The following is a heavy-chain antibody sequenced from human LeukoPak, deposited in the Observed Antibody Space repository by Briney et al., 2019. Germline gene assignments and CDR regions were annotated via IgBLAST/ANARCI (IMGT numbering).Heavy chain of an antibody. Sequence: GGSLRLSCAASGFTFSYYYMSWIRQAPRKGLEWVSYISRSGSTIYYEDSVKGRFTISRDNAKNTLYLQMNSPRAEDTAVYYCARGGRYYYDSSGYQHYYYYMDVWGKGTTVTVSS. D-gene: IGHD3-22*01. CDR3: ARGGRYYYDSSGYQHYYYYMDV. J-gene: IGHJ6*03. CDR2: ISRSGSTI. CDR1: GFTFSYYY. V-gene: IGHV3-11*04.